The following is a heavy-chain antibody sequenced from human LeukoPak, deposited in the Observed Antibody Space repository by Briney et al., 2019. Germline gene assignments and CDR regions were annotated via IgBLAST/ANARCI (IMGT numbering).Heavy chain of an antibody. CDR3: ARGKIWFGELDY. Sequence: SETLSLTCTVSGGSISSSYYYWSWIRQPPGKGLEWIGEINHSGSTNYNPSLKSRVTISVDTSKNQFSLKLSSVTAADTAVYYCARGKIWFGELDYGGQEPLVTVSS. CDR2: INHSGST. D-gene: IGHD3-10*01. J-gene: IGHJ4*02. CDR1: GGSISSSYYY. V-gene: IGHV4-39*07.